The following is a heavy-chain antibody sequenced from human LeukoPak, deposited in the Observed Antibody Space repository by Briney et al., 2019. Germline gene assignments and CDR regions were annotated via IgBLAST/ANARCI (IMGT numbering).Heavy chain of an antibody. CDR1: GYSIRSGYY. CDR2: IYHSGST. Sequence: MASETLSLTCAVSGYSIRSGYYWGWIRQPPGKGLEWIGSIYHSGSTYSNPSLKSRVTISVDTSKNQFSLKLSSVTAADTAVYYCARHDERYSSGWFLFDPWGQGTLVTVSS. D-gene: IGHD6-19*01. CDR3: ARHDERYSSGWFLFDP. J-gene: IGHJ5*02. V-gene: IGHV4-38-2*01.